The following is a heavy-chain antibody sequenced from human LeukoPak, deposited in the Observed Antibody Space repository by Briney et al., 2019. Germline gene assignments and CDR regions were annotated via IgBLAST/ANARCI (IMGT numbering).Heavy chain of an antibody. D-gene: IGHD3-22*01. CDR3: ARRMSKPHYFDSSGYSTMGNVFDY. J-gene: IGHJ4*02. V-gene: IGHV3-33*01. Sequence: GGSLRLSCAVSGFTFSNFAMHWVRQAPGTGLEWVALIWYDGTTKYYTDSVKGRFTISRDSSNNTLYLQMNSLRAEDTAVYYCARRMSKPHYFDSSGYSTMGNVFDYWGQGTLVTVSS. CDR1: GFTFSNFA. CDR2: IWYDGTTK.